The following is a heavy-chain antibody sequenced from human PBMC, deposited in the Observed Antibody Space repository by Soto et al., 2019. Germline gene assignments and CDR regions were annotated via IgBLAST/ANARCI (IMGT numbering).Heavy chain of an antibody. J-gene: IGHJ5*02. V-gene: IGHV1-2*02. CDR3: ARDLGIAAAGRGGDNWFDP. CDR2: INAHSGGT. Sequence: ASVKVSCKASGFSFTGYYIHWLRQAPGQGLEWMGWINAHSGGTEYAQKFQGRVTLTRDTSISTAYMELSRLRSDDTAVYYCARDLGIAAAGRGGDNWFDPWGQGTLVTVSS. D-gene: IGHD6-13*01. CDR1: GFSFTGYY.